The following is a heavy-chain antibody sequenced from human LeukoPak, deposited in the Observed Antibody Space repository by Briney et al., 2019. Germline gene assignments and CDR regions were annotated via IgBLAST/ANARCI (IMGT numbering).Heavy chain of an antibody. Sequence: ASVKVSCKASGYTFPGYYMHWVRQAPGQGLEWMGWINPNSGGTNYAQKFEGRVTMTRDTSISTAYMELSRLRSDDTAVYYCARVGSVAAAGTGGVYWGQGTLVTVSS. CDR1: GYTFPGYY. V-gene: IGHV1-2*02. CDR2: INPNSGGT. J-gene: IGHJ4*02. CDR3: ARVGSVAAAGTGGVY. D-gene: IGHD6-13*01.